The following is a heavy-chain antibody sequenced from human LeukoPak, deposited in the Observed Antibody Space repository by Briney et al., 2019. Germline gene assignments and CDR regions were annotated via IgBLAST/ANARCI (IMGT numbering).Heavy chain of an antibody. D-gene: IGHD6-13*01. Sequence: ASVKVSCKASGYTFTSYGISWVRQAPGQGLEWMGWINPNSGGTNYAQKFQGRVTMTRDTSISTAYMELSRLRSDDTAVYYCARDRDGSSWSWFDPWGQGTLVTVSS. J-gene: IGHJ5*02. CDR2: INPNSGGT. V-gene: IGHV1-2*02. CDR3: ARDRDGSSWSWFDP. CDR1: GYTFTSYG.